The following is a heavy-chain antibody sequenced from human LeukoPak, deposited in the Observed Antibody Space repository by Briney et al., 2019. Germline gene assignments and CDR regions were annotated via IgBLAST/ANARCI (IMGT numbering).Heavy chain of an antibody. CDR1: SGSLSGYS. V-gene: IGHV4-34*01. CDR3: TRQSGTVTPIDY. CDR2: ISHSGIT. J-gene: IGHJ4*02. Sequence: SETLSLTCGVSSGSLSGYSWGWIRQPPGKGLEWVGEISHSGITNYNASLKCRVTISLKKSESQFSLTLSSVTAADTAVYYCTRQSGTVTPIDYWSQGTLVTVSS. D-gene: IGHD4-17*01.